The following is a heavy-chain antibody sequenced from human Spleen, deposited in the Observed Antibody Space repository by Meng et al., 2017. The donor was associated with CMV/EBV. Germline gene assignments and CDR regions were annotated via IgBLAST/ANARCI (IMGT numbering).Heavy chain of an antibody. CDR1: GFTLSSYA. V-gene: IGHV3-23*01. J-gene: IGHJ6*02. Sequence: GESLKISCAASGFTLSSYAMCWVRQAPGKGLEWVSAISGAGGSTYYADSVRGRFTISRDNSKNTLYLQMNSLRAEDTAVYYCAKDFDFNSVYGLDVWGQGTTVTVSS. CDR3: AKDFDFNSVYGLDV. D-gene: IGHD3-3*01. CDR2: ISGAGGST.